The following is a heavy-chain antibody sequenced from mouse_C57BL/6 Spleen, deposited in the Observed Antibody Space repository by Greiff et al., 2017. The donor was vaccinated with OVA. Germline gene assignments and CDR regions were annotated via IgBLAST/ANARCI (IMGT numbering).Heavy chain of an antibody. Sequence: VKVVESGAELMKPGASVKLSCKATGYTFPGYWIEWVKQRPGHGLEWIGEILPGSGSTNYNAKFKGKATFTADTSSNTAYMQLSSLTTEDSAIYYCAREAFITTVVGFDYWGQGTTLTVSS. D-gene: IGHD1-1*01. CDR1: GYTFPGYW. J-gene: IGHJ2*01. V-gene: IGHV1-9*01. CDR2: ILPGSGST. CDR3: AREAFITTVVGFDY.